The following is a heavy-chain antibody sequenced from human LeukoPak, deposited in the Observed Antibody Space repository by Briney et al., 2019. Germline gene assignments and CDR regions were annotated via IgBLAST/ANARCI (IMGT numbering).Heavy chain of an antibody. V-gene: IGHV4-59*01. CDR1: GDSMSSYY. CDR2: IFYSGST. D-gene: IGHD5-12*01. Sequence: PSETLSLTCTVSGDSMSSYYWSWIRQPPGKGLEWIAYIFYSGSTSYNSSLKSRVAISMNTSRNQFSLKLSSVTAADTAVYYCARLGGERGYSGYDYFDYWGQGTLVTVSS. J-gene: IGHJ4*02. CDR3: ARLGGERGYSGYDYFDY.